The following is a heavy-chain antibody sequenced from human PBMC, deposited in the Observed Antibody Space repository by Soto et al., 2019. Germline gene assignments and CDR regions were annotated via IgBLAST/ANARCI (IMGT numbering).Heavy chain of an antibody. CDR1: GASVTTPTYY. J-gene: IGHJ5*02. CDR2: ISNSGST. Sequence: QVQLQESGPGLVKPSETLSLTCIVSGASVTTPTYYWTWIRQPPGQGLEWIGYISNSGSTNYTPSLKSRNSISPDTSKNKFFLKSNSVSAADPAVYYCARQNAGGNWFGPLGQGSLVTVCS. V-gene: IGHV4-61*01. CDR3: ARQNAGGNWFGP. D-gene: IGHD2-15*01.